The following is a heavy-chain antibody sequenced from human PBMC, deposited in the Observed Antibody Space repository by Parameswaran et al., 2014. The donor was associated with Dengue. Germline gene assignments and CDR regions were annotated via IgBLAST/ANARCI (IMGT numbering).Heavy chain of an antibody. V-gene: IGHV4-39*01. D-gene: IGHD3-3*01. Sequence: VRQMPGKGLEWIGSIYYSGSTYYNPSLKSRVTISVDTSKNQFSLKLSSVTAADTAVYYCARQRAYYDFWRGYSPGSYFDYWGQGTLVTVSS. CDR2: IYYSGST. J-gene: IGHJ4*02. CDR3: ARQRAYYDFWRGYSPGSYFDY.